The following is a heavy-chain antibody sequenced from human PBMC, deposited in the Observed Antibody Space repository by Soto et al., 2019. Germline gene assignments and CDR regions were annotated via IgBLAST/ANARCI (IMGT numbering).Heavy chain of an antibody. CDR1: GFTFSDYY. Sequence: GGSLRLSCAASGFTFSDYYMSWIHQAPGKGLEWVSYISSSGSTIYYADSVKGRFTSSRDNAKNSLYLQMNSLRAEDTAVYYCARVYCSGGSCYNYFDYWGQGTLVTVSS. D-gene: IGHD2-15*01. CDR3: ARVYCSGGSCYNYFDY. J-gene: IGHJ4*02. V-gene: IGHV3-11*01. CDR2: ISSSGSTI.